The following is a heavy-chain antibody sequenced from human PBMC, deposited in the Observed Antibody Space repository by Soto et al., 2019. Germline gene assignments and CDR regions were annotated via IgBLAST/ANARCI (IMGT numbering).Heavy chain of an antibody. Sequence: SETLSLTCTVSGGSISGYYWSWIRQFPGKGLEWIGYIHFSGSTDYNPSLKSRVTISVDTSRDQFSLKLTSVTAADTAVYYCARVTESHFSYYDSTGYYYLFDYWGQGPLVTVSS. CDR2: IHFSGST. CDR1: GGSISGYY. V-gene: IGHV4-59*01. CDR3: ARVTESHFSYYDSTGYYYLFDY. D-gene: IGHD3-22*01. J-gene: IGHJ4*02.